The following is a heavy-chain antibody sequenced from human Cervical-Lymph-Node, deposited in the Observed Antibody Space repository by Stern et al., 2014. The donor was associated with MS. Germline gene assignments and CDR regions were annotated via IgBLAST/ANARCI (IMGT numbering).Heavy chain of an antibody. D-gene: IGHD5-24*01. V-gene: IGHV4-39*01. CDR3: ARLTGIIDS. CDR2: IYYSGTT. CDR1: GGSISRSTYY. J-gene: IGHJ4*02. Sequence: QVQLQESGPGLVKPSETLSLTCTVSGGSISRSTYYWGWIRQPPGKGLEWIGNIYYSGTTYYDPSLKSRVTISVHAPTNQFPLKLNSVTAADTAVYYCARLTGIIDSWGQGTLVAVSS.